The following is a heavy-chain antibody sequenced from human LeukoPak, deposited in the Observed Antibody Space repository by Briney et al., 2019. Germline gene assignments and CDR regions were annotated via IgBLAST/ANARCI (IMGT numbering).Heavy chain of an antibody. J-gene: IGHJ4*02. D-gene: IGHD1-26*01. CDR2: IFSGPTT. Sequence: GGSLRLSCAASGFPVSSDYMTWVRQAPGMGLEWVSIIFSGPTTYYADSVKGRFTISKDTSQNTLYLQMNSLRAEDTAMYYCARDVGGSLDYWGQGTLVTVSS. CDR3: ARDVGGSLDY. CDR1: GFPVSSDY. V-gene: IGHV3-53*01.